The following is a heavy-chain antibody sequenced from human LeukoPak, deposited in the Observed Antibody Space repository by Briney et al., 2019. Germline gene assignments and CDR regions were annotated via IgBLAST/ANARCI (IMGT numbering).Heavy chain of an antibody. D-gene: IGHD6-13*01. CDR3: ARADYSSTWSHDYYYMDV. Sequence: GASVKVSCKASGGTFSSYAISWVRQAPGQGLEWMGGIIPIFGTANYAQKFQGRVTITADKSTSTAYMELSSLRSEDTAVYYCARADYSSTWSHDYYYMDVWGKGTTVTVSS. V-gene: IGHV1-69*06. CDR2: IIPIFGTA. CDR1: GGTFSSYA. J-gene: IGHJ6*03.